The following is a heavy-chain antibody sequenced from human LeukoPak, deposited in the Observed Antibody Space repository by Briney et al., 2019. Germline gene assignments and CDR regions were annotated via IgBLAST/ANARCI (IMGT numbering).Heavy chain of an antibody. J-gene: IGHJ4*02. Sequence: PSETLSLTCAVHGGSFSGYYWSWIRQPPGKGLEWIGEINHSGSTNYNPSLKSRVTISVDTSKNQFSLKLSSVTAADTAVYYCARGTWSIALRFDYWGQGTLVTVSS. CDR1: GGSFSGYY. CDR2: INHSGST. CDR3: ARGTWSIALRFDY. D-gene: IGHD6-6*01. V-gene: IGHV4-34*01.